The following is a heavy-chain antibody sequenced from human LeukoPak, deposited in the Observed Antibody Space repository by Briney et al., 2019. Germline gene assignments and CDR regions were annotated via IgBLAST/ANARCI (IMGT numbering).Heavy chain of an antibody. Sequence: ASVKVSCKASGYTFTSYGISWVRQAPGQGLEWIGWISAYNGNTNYAQKLQGRVTITTDTSTSTAYMELRSLRSDDTAVYYCARGFWSGYCFDYWGQGTLVTVSS. J-gene: IGHJ4*02. CDR2: ISAYNGNT. CDR1: GYTFTSYG. CDR3: ARGFWSGYCFDY. D-gene: IGHD3-3*01. V-gene: IGHV1-18*01.